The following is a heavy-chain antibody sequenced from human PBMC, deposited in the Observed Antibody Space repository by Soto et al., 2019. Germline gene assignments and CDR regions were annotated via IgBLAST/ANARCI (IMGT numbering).Heavy chain of an antibody. CDR1: GFSFSKYT. CDR2: IHPGDSDT. J-gene: IGHJ6*02. V-gene: IGHV5-51*01. Sequence: GESLKISCEGSGFSFSKYTVGWVRQIPGKGLEWMGIIHPGDSDTRYSPSFQGQVTISADKSISTAYLQWSSLKASDTAMYYCTLSYGDSYYYYNAMDVWGQGTTVTVSS. D-gene: IGHD4-17*01. CDR3: TLSYGDSYYYYNAMDV.